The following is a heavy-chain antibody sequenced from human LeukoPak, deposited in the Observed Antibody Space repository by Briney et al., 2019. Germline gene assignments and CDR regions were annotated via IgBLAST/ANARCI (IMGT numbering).Heavy chain of an antibody. CDR1: GFTFSSYA. V-gene: IGHV3-21*01. CDR3: ARGGDTYGFDY. CDR2: ISSSSAYI. J-gene: IGHJ4*02. Sequence: GGSLRLSCAASGFTFSSYAMSWVRQAPGKGLQWVSSISSSSAYIYYADSLKGRFTISRDNAKNPLYLQMNSLRAEDTAVYYCARGGDTYGFDYWGQGTLVTVSS. D-gene: IGHD5-18*01.